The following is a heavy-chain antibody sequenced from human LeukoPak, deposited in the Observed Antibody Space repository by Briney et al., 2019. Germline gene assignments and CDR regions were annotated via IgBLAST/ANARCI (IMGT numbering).Heavy chain of an antibody. CDR3: ATNLADDDAFDI. V-gene: IGHV4-34*01. CDR2: INHSGST. D-gene: IGHD6-13*01. J-gene: IGHJ3*02. CDR1: GGSFSGYY. Sequence: SETLSLTCAVYGGSFSGYYWSWIRQPPGKGLEWIGEINHSGSTNYNPSLKSRGTISVDTSKNQFSLKLSSVTAADTAVYYCATNLADDDAFDIWGQGTMVTVSS.